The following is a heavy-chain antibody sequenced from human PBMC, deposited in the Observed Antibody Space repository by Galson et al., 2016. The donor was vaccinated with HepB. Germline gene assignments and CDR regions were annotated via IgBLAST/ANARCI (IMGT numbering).Heavy chain of an antibody. CDR2: TYYRSKWYN. CDR1: GDSVSTKSAA. Sequence: CAISGDSVSTKSAAWNWIRQSPSRGLEWLGRTYYRSKWYNEYAVSVQSRITINPDTSKNQFSLQLNSVTHEDTAVYYCARGVAPWALGSLGFHMDVWGQGTTVTVSS. V-gene: IGHV6-1*01. D-gene: IGHD1-26*01. CDR3: ARGVAPWALGSLGFHMDV. J-gene: IGHJ6*02.